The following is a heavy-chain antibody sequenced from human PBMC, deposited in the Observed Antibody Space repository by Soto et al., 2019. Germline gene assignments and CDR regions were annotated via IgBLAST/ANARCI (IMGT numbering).Heavy chain of an antibody. CDR1: GGSISSSSYY. V-gene: IGHV4-39*01. CDR3: ASEQGYYYDSSGYYFYY. CDR2: IYYSGRT. D-gene: IGHD3-22*01. Sequence: QLQLQESGPGLVKPSETLSLTCTVSGGSISSSSYYWGWIRQPPGKGLEWIGSIYYSGRTYYNPPLKSRVTRSVDTSKNQFSMKLSSVTAADTAVYYCASEQGYYYDSSGYYFYYWGQGTLVTVSS. J-gene: IGHJ4*02.